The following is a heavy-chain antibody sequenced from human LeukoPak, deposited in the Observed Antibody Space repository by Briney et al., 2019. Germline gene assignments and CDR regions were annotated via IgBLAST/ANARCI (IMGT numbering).Heavy chain of an antibody. V-gene: IGHV4-39*07. Sequence: SETLSLTCTVSGGSISSYYWGWIRQPPGKGLEWIGSIYHSGSTYYNPSLKSRVTISVDTSKNQFSLKLSSVTAADTAVYYCARGRQLLALVYYYYYMDVWGKGTTVTVSS. CDR1: GGSISSYY. J-gene: IGHJ6*03. CDR2: IYHSGST. D-gene: IGHD2-2*01. CDR3: ARGRQLLALVYYYYYMDV.